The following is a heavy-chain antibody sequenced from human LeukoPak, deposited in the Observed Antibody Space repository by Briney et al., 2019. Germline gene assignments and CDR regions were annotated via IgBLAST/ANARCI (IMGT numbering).Heavy chain of an antibody. J-gene: IGHJ6*04. D-gene: IGHD3-10*02. V-gene: IGHV3-30*04. CDR3: AELGITMIGGV. CDR2: ISYDGSNK. Sequence: GGSLRLSCAASGFTFRSYAMHWVRQAPGKGLEWVATISYDGSNKYYADSVKGRFTISRDNSKNTLYLQMNSLRAEDTAVYYCAELGITMIGGVWGKGTTVTISS. CDR1: GFTFRSYA.